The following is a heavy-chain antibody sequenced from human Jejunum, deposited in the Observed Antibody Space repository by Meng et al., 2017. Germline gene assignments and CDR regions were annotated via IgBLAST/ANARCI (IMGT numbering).Heavy chain of an antibody. D-gene: IGHD3-3*01. J-gene: IGHJ4*02. CDR3: ATYRSLLSGNYLAY. CDR1: GYTLTEVS. V-gene: IGHV1-24*01. CDR2: FDPEDGET. Sequence: ASVKVSCKVSGYTLTEVSIHWVRQAPGKGLEWMGGFDPEDGETIYAQKFQGRVTMTEDTYTNTAYMELSSPRSEDTAVYYCATYRSLLSGNYLAYWGQGTLVHVAS.